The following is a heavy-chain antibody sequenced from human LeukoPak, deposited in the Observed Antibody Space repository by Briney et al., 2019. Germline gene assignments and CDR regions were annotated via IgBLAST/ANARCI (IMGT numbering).Heavy chain of an antibody. CDR2: IWYDGSNK. V-gene: IGHV3-33*01. CDR1: GFTFSSYG. D-gene: IGHD3-10*01. J-gene: IGHJ4*02. CDR3: ARSQIRGALKY. Sequence: PGGSLRLSCAASGFTFSSYGMHWVRQAPGKGLEWVAVIWYDGSNKYYADSVKGRFTISRDNSKNTLYLQMNSLTAEDTAVYYCARSQIRGALKYWGQGTLVTVSS.